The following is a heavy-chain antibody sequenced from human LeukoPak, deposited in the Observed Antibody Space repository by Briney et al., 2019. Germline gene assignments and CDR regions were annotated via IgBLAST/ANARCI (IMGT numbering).Heavy chain of an antibody. Sequence: QAGGSLRLSCAASGFTFSSYAMSWVRQAPGKGLEWVSAISGSGGSTYYADSVKGRFTISRDNSKNTLYLQMNSLRAEDTAVYYCAKDYGSSWQYYFDYWGQGTLVTVSS. CDR1: GFTFSSYA. V-gene: IGHV3-23*01. J-gene: IGHJ4*02. CDR3: AKDYGSSWQYYFDY. D-gene: IGHD6-13*01. CDR2: ISGSGGST.